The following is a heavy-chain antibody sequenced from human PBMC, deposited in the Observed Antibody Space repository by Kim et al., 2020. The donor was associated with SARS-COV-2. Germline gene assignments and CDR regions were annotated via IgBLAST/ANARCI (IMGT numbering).Heavy chain of an antibody. CDR3: ARAVDYYYYGMDV. V-gene: IGHV4-59*01. J-gene: IGHJ6*02. Sequence: NPAREGRVTLSVNTSKNQFSQKLSSVTAADTAVYYCARAVDYYYYGMDVWGQGTTVTVSS.